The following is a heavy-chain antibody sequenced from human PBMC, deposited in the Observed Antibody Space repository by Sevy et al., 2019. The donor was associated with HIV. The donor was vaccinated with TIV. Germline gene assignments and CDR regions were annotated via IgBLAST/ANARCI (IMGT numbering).Heavy chain of an antibody. Sequence: GGSLRLFCAASGFTFSAYSMNWVRQAPGKGLEWVSYISSSSGTIYYADSVKGQFTNSRDNAKSSLYLQMNGLRAEDTAVYYCARAGGDCYSKNECWFVSWGQGTLVTVSS. J-gene: IGHJ5*01. D-gene: IGHD2-21*01. CDR1: GFTFSAYS. V-gene: IGHV3-48*01. CDR2: ISSSSGTI. CDR3: ARAGGDCYSKNECWFVS.